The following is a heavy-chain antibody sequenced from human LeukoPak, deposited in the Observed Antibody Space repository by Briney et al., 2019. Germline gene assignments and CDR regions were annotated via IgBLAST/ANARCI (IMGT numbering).Heavy chain of an antibody. V-gene: IGHV4-31*03. CDR3: AREGGGVWFGELVAFDI. J-gene: IGHJ3*02. D-gene: IGHD3-10*01. CDR1: GGSISSGGYY. CDR2: IYYSGST. Sequence: SQTLSLTCTVSGGSISSGGYYWSWIRQHPGKGLEWIGYIYYSGSTYYNPSLKSRVTISVDTSKNQFSLKLSSVTAADTAVYYWAREGGGVWFGELVAFDIWGQGTMVTVSS.